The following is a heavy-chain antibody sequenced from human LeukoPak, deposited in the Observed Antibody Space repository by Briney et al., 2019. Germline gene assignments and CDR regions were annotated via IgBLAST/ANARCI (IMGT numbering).Heavy chain of an antibody. V-gene: IGHV3-23*01. CDR3: AKDSRLGAGYSSSWYVGY. CDR1: GFTFSSYA. D-gene: IGHD6-13*01. CDR2: ISGSGGST. Sequence: GGSLRLSCAASGFTFSSYAMSWVRQAPGKGLEWVSAISGSGGSTYYADSVKGRFTISRDNSKNTLYLQMNSLRAEDTAVYYCAKDSRLGAGYSSSWYVGYWGQGTLVTVSP. J-gene: IGHJ4*02.